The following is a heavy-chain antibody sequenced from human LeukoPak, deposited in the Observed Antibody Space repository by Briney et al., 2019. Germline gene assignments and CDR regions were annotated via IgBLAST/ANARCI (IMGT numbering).Heavy chain of an antibody. V-gene: IGHV1-2*02. J-gene: IGHJ4*02. CDR2: INPNSGGT. CDR1: GYTFTGYY. CDR3: ARSHCISTSCYPDY. Sequence: ASVKVSCKASGYTFTGYYIHWVRQAPGPGLEWMGWINPNSGGTNYAQNFQGRVTMTRDTSISTAYMELGSLTSDDTAVYYCARSHCISTSCYPDYWGQGTLVTVSS. D-gene: IGHD2-2*01.